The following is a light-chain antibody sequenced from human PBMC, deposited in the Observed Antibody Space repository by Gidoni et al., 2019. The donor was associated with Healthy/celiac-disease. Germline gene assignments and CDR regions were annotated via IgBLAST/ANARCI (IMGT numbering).Light chain of an antibody. Sequence: DIVMTQSPLSLPVTPGEPASISCRSSQSLLHSNGYNYLDWYLQKPGQSPQLLIYLGSNRASGVPNRFSGSGSGTDFTVKISRVEAEDVWVYYCMQALLTLTFGGGTKVEIK. CDR1: QSLLHSNGYNY. J-gene: IGKJ4*01. CDR2: LGS. V-gene: IGKV2-28*01. CDR3: MQALLTLT.